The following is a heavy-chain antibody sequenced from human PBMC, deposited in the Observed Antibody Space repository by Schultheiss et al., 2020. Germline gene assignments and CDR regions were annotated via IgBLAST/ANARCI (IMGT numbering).Heavy chain of an antibody. Sequence: GGSLRLSCAASGFTFSSYGMHWVRQAPGKGLEWVAVISYDRSNKYYADSVKGRFTISRDNSKNTLYLQMNSLRAEDTAVYYCAKDRGIAAAYWYFDLWGRGTLVTVSS. CDR2: ISYDRSNK. V-gene: IGHV3-30*18. D-gene: IGHD6-13*01. J-gene: IGHJ2*01. CDR3: AKDRGIAAAYWYFDL. CDR1: GFTFSSYG.